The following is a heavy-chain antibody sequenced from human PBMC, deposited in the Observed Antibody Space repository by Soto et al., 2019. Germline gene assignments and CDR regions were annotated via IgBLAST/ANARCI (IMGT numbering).Heavy chain of an antibody. CDR2: IYPGDSDT. J-gene: IGHJ6*02. V-gene: IGHV5-51*01. CDR3: ARAGEALHYYYGMDV. D-gene: IGHD3-16*01. CDR1: GYSFTSYW. Sequence: LGESLKISCKGSGYSFTSYWIGWVRQMPGKGLEWMGIIYPGDSDTRYSPSFQGQVTISADKSISTAYLQWSSLKASDTAMYYCARAGEALHYYYGMDVWGQGTTVTVSS.